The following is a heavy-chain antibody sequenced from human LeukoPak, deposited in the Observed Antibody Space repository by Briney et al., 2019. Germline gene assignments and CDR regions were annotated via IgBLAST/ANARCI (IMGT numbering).Heavy chain of an antibody. Sequence: GGSLRLSCAASGFTFSTYWMHWVRQPLGKGLVWVSRMNPDGSTTNYADSVKGRFTISRDNAKNTLYLQMNSLTVEDTAVYYCVRIATVTTPDYWGQGTLVTVSS. D-gene: IGHD4-17*01. CDR3: VRIATVTTPDY. V-gene: IGHV3-74*01. CDR1: GFTFSTYW. J-gene: IGHJ4*02. CDR2: MNPDGSTT.